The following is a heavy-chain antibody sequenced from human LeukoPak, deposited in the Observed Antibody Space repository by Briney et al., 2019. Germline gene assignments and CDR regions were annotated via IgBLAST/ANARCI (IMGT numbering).Heavy chain of an antibody. CDR1: GYTFTGYY. CDR3: ARGSITMIAVVTHFDY. CDR2: INPNSGGT. V-gene: IGHV1-2*02. J-gene: IGHJ4*02. D-gene: IGHD3-22*01. Sequence: ASVKVSCKASGYTFTGYYMHWVRQAPGQGLEWMGWINPNSGGTNYAQKFQGRVTMTRDTSISTAYMELSRLRSDDTAVYYCARGSITMIAVVTHFDYWGQGTLVTVSS.